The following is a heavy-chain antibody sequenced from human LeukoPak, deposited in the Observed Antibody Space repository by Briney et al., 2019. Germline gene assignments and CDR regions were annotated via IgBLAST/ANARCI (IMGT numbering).Heavy chain of an antibody. CDR1: GFTFSSYG. CDR2: IWYDGSNK. Sequence: GRSLRLSCAASGFTFSSYGMHWVRQAPGKGLEWVAVIWYDGSNKYYADSVKGRFTISRDNSKNTLYLQMNSLRAEDTAVYYCAKEQYAMVRGVGWFDPWGQGTLVTVSS. J-gene: IGHJ5*02. CDR3: AKEQYAMVRGVGWFDP. V-gene: IGHV3-33*06. D-gene: IGHD3-10*01.